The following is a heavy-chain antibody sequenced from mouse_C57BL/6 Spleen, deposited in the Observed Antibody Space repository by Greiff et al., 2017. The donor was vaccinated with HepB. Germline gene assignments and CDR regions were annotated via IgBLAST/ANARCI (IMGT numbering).Heavy chain of an antibody. D-gene: IGHD2-5*01. J-gene: IGHJ3*01. V-gene: IGHV1-18*01. CDR3: ARSDSNLLFAD. CDR2: INPNNGGT. CDR1: GYTFTDYN. Sequence: VQLKQSGPELVKPGASVKIPCKASGYTFTDYNMDWVKQSHGKSLEWIGDINPNNGGTIYNQKFKGKATLTVDKSSSTAYMELRSLTSEDTAVYYCARSDSNLLFADWGQGTLVTVSA.